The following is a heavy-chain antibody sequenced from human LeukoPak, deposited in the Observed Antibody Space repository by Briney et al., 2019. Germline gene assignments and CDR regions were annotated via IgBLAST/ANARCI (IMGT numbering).Heavy chain of an antibody. D-gene: IGHD3-10*01. CDR3: ASLYYYGSGSDLY. Sequence: SETLSLTCTVSGGSISSYYWSWIRQPPGKGLEWIGEINHSGSTNYNPSLKSRVTISVDTSKNQFSLKLSSVTAADTAVYYCASLYYYGSGSDLYWGQGTLVTVSS. V-gene: IGHV4-34*01. CDR2: INHSGST. CDR1: GGSISSYY. J-gene: IGHJ4*02.